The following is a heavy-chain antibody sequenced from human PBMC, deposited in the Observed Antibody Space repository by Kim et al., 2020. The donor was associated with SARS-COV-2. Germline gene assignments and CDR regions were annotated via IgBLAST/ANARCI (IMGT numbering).Heavy chain of an antibody. Sequence: SETLSLTCAVYGGSFSGYYWSWIRQPPGKGLEWIGEIYHSGSTNYNPSLKSRVTISVDTSKNQFSLKLSSVTAADTAVYYCARGQPYYGSGSYYNVFDPWGQGTLVTVSS. CDR2: IYHSGST. V-gene: IGHV4-34*01. J-gene: IGHJ5*02. CDR1: GGSFSGYY. D-gene: IGHD3-10*01. CDR3: ARGQPYYGSGSYYNVFDP.